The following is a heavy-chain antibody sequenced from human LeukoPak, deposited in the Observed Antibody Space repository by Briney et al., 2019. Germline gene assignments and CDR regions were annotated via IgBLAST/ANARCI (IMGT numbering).Heavy chain of an antibody. V-gene: IGHV3-33*01. J-gene: IGHJ4*02. CDR2: IWYDGSNK. D-gene: IGHD1-14*01. CDR3: ARAHPTGYFDY. CDR1: GFTFSSYG. Sequence: GGSLRLSCAASGFTFSSYGMHWVRQAPGKGLEWVAVIWYDGSNKYYADSVKGRFTISRDNSKNTLYLQMNSLRAEDTAVYYCARAHPTGYFDYWGQGTLVTVSS.